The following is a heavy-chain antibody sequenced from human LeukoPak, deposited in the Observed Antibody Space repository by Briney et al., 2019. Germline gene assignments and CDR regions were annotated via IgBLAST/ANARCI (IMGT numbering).Heavy chain of an antibody. D-gene: IGHD1-7*01. Sequence: GGSLRLSCAASGFTFSSYAMHWVRQAPGKGLEWVAVISYDGSNKYYADSVKGRFTISRDNSKNTLYLQMNSLRTEDTAVFYCAKGYSWNYWAFDSWGQGTLVTVSS. V-gene: IGHV3-30-3*01. CDR3: AKGYSWNYWAFDS. CDR2: ISYDGSNK. J-gene: IGHJ4*02. CDR1: GFTFSSYA.